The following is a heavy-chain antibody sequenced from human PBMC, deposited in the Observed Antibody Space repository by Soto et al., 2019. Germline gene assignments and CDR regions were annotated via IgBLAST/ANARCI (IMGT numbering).Heavy chain of an antibody. CDR3: ARGSSGYYYVYYYYYGTDV. D-gene: IGHD3-22*01. CDR2: IIPIFGTA. V-gene: IGHV1-69*06. CDR1: GGTFSSYA. Sequence: SVKVSCKASGGTFSSYAISWVRQAPGQGLEWTGGIIPIFGTANYAQKFQGRVTITADKSTSTAYMELSSLRSEDTAVYYCARGSSGYYYVYYYYYGTDVWGQGTTVTVSS. J-gene: IGHJ6*02.